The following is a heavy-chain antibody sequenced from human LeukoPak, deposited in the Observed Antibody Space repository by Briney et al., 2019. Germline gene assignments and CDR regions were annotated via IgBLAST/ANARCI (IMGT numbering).Heavy chain of an antibody. CDR1: GGSICSYY. Sequence: SETLSLTCTVSGGSICSYYWSWIRQPPGKGLEWIGSISYSGSTNYNPSLKSRVTISIDTSKTHFSLKLSSVTAADKAMYYCASLTPNCWGQGTLVTVSS. J-gene: IGHJ4*02. CDR2: ISYSGST. CDR3: ASLTPNC. V-gene: IGHV4-59*01.